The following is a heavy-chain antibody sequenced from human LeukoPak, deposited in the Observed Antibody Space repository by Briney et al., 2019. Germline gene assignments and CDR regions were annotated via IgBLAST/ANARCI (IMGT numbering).Heavy chain of an antibody. J-gene: IGHJ4*02. D-gene: IGHD2-15*01. Sequence: PGGSLRLSCAASGSTFSSYTMSWVRQTPGKGLEWVSTISGSGNNTYYADSVKGRFTISRDSSKNTMYLQMNSLRAEDTAVYYCAKVPASRWFFDYWGQGTLVTVSS. CDR3: AKVPASRWFFDY. CDR2: ISGSGNNT. CDR1: GSTFSSYT. V-gene: IGHV3-23*01.